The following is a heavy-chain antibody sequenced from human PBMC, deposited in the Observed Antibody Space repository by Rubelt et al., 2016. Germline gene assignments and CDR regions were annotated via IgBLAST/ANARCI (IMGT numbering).Heavy chain of an antibody. J-gene: IGHJ4*02. D-gene: IGHD6-13*01. CDR2: INAGYGDT. CDR1: GYTFSSYA. CDR3: ASALPAAGCFDY. Sequence: PGDSVKVSCKASGYTFSSYAIHWVRQAPGQRLEWMGWINAGYGDTRYSPNFQGRLTITRDTSATTAYMELSSLRSADTAVYYCASALPAAGCFDYWGQGTLVTVSS. V-gene: IGHV1-3*01.